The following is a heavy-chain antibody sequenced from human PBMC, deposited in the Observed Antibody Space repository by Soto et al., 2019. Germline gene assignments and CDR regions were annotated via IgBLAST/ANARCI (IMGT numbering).Heavy chain of an antibody. CDR1: GFTFDDYA. J-gene: IGHJ6*02. D-gene: IGHD5-12*01. CDR3: AKDRSRSYEYIVATKAYYYYGMDV. Sequence: GGSLRLSCAASGFTFDDYAMHWVRQAPGKGLEWVSGISWNSGSIGYADSVKGRFTISRDNAKNSLYLQMNSLRAEDTALYYCAKDRSRSYEYIVATKAYYYYGMDVWGQGTTVTVSS. CDR2: ISWNSGSI. V-gene: IGHV3-9*01.